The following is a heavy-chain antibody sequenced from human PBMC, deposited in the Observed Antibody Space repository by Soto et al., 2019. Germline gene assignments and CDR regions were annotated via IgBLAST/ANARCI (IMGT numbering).Heavy chain of an antibody. CDR1: GDTFNSYT. CDR2: IIPLSGMA. J-gene: IGHJ5*02. D-gene: IGHD3-22*01. V-gene: IGHV1-69*17. Sequence: QVQLVQSAAELKKPGSSVKVSCKTSGDTFNSYTINWVRQAPGQGLEWMGGIIPLSGMANYAQKFQGRVTISADKSTKTAYMEVSSLRSEDTAMYYCARRDRSGYSYWLDTWGQGTLVTVSS. CDR3: ARRDRSGYSYWLDT.